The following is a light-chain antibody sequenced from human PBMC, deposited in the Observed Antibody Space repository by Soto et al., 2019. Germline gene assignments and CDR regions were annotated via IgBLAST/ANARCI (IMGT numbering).Light chain of an antibody. CDR3: PQCDSALPWT. CDR2: ATS. Sequence: EIVLTQSPGTLSLSPGERATLSCRASQIISSAYLAWYQQRHGQAPRLLMYATSYRATGIPDRFSGSGSGTDFTLTISRLEPEDFAVYYCPQCDSALPWTFGQGTKVEMK. J-gene: IGKJ1*01. CDR1: QIISSAY. V-gene: IGKV3-20*01.